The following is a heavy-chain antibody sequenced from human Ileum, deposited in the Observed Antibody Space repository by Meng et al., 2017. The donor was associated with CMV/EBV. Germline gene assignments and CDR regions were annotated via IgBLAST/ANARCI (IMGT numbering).Heavy chain of an antibody. CDR3: ARGGVISAASSDS. V-gene: IGHV3-74*01. D-gene: IGHD3-10*01. CDR1: GFKFSVYW. CDR2: ISNDGSTT. J-gene: IGHJ5*01. Sequence: CAASGFKFSVYWMHWVRQAPGKGLEWVSRISNDGSTTTYADSVKGRFTVSRDNAKDTLYLQVNSLRAEDTAVYYCARGGVISAASSDSWGQGTLVTVSS.